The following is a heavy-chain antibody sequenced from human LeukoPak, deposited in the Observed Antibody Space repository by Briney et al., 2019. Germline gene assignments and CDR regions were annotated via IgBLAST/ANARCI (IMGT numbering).Heavy chain of an antibody. CDR3: ARSRTTVAWWFDP. CDR1: GYSLTSYW. D-gene: IGHD4-23*01. Sequence: GESLKISCKGSGYSLTSYWIGWVRQMPGKGLEWMGIIYPGDSDTRYSPSFQGQVTISADKSISTAYLQWSSLKASDTAMYFCARSRTTVAWWFDPWGQGTLVTVSS. V-gene: IGHV5-51*01. J-gene: IGHJ5*02. CDR2: IYPGDSDT.